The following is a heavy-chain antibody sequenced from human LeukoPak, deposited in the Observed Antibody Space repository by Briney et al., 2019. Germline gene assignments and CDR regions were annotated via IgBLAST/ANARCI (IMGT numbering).Heavy chain of an antibody. CDR1: GFTFSNAW. J-gene: IGHJ4*02. V-gene: IGHV3-15*01. CDR3: TTLMVRGVPAY. CDR2: IQSKTDGGTT. D-gene: IGHD3-10*01. Sequence: GGSRRLSCEASGFTFSNAWMSWVRQAPGKGLEWVGRIQSKTDGGTTDYAAPVKGRFTVSRDDSTNTLYLQMNSLKTEDTAVYYCTTLMVRGVPAYWGQGTLVTVSS.